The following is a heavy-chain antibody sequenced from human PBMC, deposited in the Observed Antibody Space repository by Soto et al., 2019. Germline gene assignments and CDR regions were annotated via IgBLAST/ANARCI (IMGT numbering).Heavy chain of an antibody. Sequence: QITLKESGPTLVKPTQTLTLTFTFSGFSLSTTGEGVGWIRQPPGKALEWLAVIYWNDDKSYSPSLKSRLTISKDTSTKQVVLTMMNMAPVDTGTYYCAQVDDVAALFAYLGQGTLVTVSS. D-gene: IGHD6-25*01. CDR2: IYWNDDK. J-gene: IGHJ4*02. V-gene: IGHV2-5*01. CDR1: GFSLSTTGEG. CDR3: AQVDDVAALFAY.